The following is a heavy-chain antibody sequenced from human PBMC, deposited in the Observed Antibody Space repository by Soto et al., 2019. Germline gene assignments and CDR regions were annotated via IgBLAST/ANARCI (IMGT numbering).Heavy chain of an antibody. V-gene: IGHV3-9*01. CDR2: ISWNSGSI. Sequence: GKGLEWVSGISWNSGSIGYADSVKGRFTISRDNAKNSLYLQMNSLRAEDTALYYCPEELGKLDRMPFLAYRGNGTSVPVSS. J-gene: IGHJ6*04. CDR3: PEELGKLDRMPFLAY. D-gene: IGHD7-27*01.